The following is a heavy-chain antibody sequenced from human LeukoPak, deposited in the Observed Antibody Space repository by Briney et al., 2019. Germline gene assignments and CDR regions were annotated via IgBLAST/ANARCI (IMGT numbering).Heavy chain of an antibody. CDR3: AREMIVVVAATYYFDY. D-gene: IGHD2-21*02. CDR1: GYTFTSYG. CDR2: ISAYNGNR. V-gene: IGHV1-18*01. Sequence: ASVKVSCKASGYTFTSYGISWVRQAPGQGLEWMGWISAYNGNRNYAQKLQGRVTMTTDTSTSTAYMELRSLRSDDTAVYCSAREMIVVVAATYYFDYWGQGTLVTVSS. J-gene: IGHJ4*02.